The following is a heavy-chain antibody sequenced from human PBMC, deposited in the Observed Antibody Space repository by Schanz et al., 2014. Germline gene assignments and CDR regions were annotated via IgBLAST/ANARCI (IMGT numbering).Heavy chain of an antibody. CDR2: INPSGGST. Sequence: QVQLVQSGAEVKKPGASVKVSCKASGYTFTSYYMHWVRQAPGQGREWMGIINPSGGSTSYAQKFQGRLTMTTDTSTSTADMDLRSVRYDDTSIYDCASDAEAAAGFDFWGQGTLVTVSS. J-gene: IGHJ4*02. V-gene: IGHV1-46*03. CDR3: ASDAEAAAGFDF. CDR1: GYTFTSYY. D-gene: IGHD6-13*01.